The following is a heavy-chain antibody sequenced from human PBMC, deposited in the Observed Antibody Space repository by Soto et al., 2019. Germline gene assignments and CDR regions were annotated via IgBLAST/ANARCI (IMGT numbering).Heavy chain of an antibody. Sequence: QITLKESGPTLVKPTQTLTLTCTFSGFSLSTSGVGVGWIRQPPGKALEWLALIYWDDDKRYSPSLKSRVTITKDTSKNQVVLKMTNMDPVDTATYYCAHRVVDDGFDMWGQGTMVTVSS. CDR1: GFSLSTSGVG. J-gene: IGHJ3*02. D-gene: IGHD2-21*01. V-gene: IGHV2-5*02. CDR3: AHRVVDDGFDM. CDR2: IYWDDDK.